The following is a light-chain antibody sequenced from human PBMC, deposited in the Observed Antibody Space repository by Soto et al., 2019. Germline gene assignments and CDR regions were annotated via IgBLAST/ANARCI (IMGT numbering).Light chain of an antibody. CDR3: QKYNSAPTWT. Sequence: DIQMTQSPSSLSASVGDRVTITCRASQGTSNYLAWYQQKPGKVPKLLIYAASTLQSGGPSRFRGSGSGTYFTLTINSLPPEDVATYYCQKYNSAPTWTFGQGTKVEIK. J-gene: IGKJ1*01. V-gene: IGKV1-27*01. CDR2: AAS. CDR1: QGTSNY.